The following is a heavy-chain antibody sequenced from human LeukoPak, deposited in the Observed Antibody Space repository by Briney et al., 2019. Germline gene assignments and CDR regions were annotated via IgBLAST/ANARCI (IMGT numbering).Heavy chain of an antibody. Sequence: VASVKVSCKASGYTFTSYGISWVRQAPGQGLEWMGWISAYNGNTNYAQKLQGRVTITADESTSTAYMELSSLRSEDTAVYYCASTFRGNWFDPWGQGTLVTVSS. CDR1: GYTFTSYG. CDR2: ISAYNGNT. J-gene: IGHJ5*02. V-gene: IGHV1-18*01. D-gene: IGHD3-16*01. CDR3: ASTFRGNWFDP.